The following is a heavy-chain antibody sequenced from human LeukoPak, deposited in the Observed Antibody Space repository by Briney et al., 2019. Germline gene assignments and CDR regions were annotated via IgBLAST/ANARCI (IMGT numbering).Heavy chain of an antibody. D-gene: IGHD2-8*01. Sequence: SETLSLTCTVSGGSISSSSYYWGWIRQPPGKGLEWIGSIYYSGSTYYNPSLKSRVTISVDTSKNQFSLKLSSVTAADTAVYYCAAVEMVYNPYFDYWGQGTLVTVSS. CDR1: GGSISSSSYY. CDR2: IYYSGST. V-gene: IGHV4-39*07. CDR3: AAVEMVYNPYFDY. J-gene: IGHJ4*02.